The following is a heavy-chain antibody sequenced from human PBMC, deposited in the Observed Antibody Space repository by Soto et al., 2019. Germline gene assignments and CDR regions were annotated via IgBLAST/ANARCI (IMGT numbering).Heavy chain of an antibody. J-gene: IGHJ3*02. CDR1: GDSVSSSSVT. V-gene: IGHV6-1*01. D-gene: IGHD1-26*01. CDR2: TYYRSKWYN. CDR3: AREGGGCDAFDM. Sequence: PSQTLSLTCVISGDSVSSSSVTWNWIRQSPSRGLEWLGRTYYRSKWYNDYAESVKSRITINPDTSKNQFSLQLNSVTPEDTAVYYCAREGGGCDAFDMWGQGTMVTVSS.